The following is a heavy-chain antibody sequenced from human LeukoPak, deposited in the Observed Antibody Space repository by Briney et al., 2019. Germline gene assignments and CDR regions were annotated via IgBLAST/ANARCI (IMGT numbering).Heavy chain of an antibody. CDR1: GGSLSGYF. V-gene: IGHV4-34*01. CDR2: IYHTGTT. CDR3: ARHVIAVAELDAFDI. Sequence: SETLSLTCAVYGGSLSGYFWSWIRQPPGKGLEWIGEIYHTGTTNYSPSLKSRVTISVDTSKNQFSLKLSSVTAADTAVYYCARHVIAVAELDAFDIWGQGTMVTVSS. D-gene: IGHD6-19*01. J-gene: IGHJ3*02.